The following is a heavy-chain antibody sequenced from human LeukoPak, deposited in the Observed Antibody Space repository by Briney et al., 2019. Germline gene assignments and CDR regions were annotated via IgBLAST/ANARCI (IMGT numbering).Heavy chain of an antibody. CDR1: GFTVSDNY. CDR2: MYSRGDT. Sequence: TGGSLRLSCAASGFTVSDNYMSWVRQAPGKGLEWVSVMYSRGDTYYADSVKGRFTFSRDISKNTLYLQMNGLRPEDTAMYYCARDAPQVPAAGVLASWGQGTLVTVSS. D-gene: IGHD6-13*01. V-gene: IGHV3-53*01. CDR3: ARDAPQVPAAGVLAS. J-gene: IGHJ5*02.